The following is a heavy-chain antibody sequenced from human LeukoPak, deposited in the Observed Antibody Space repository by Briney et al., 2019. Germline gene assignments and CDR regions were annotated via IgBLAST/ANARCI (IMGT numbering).Heavy chain of an antibody. CDR2: IKQDGSDK. CDR3: AKQTDTTGSRGGAFDI. D-gene: IGHD3-22*01. V-gene: IGHV3-7*03. Sequence: PGGSLRLSCATSGFTFSSYWMNWVRQAPGKGLEWVANIKQDGSDKYYVDSVKGRFTISRDNAKNSLYLQMNSLRAEDTAIYYCAKQTDTTGSRGGAFDIWGQGTMVTVSS. J-gene: IGHJ3*02. CDR1: GFTFSSYW.